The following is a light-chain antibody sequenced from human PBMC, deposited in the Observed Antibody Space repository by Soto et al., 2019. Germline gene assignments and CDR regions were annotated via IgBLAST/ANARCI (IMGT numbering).Light chain of an antibody. V-gene: IGKV3-20*01. CDR3: QQYGSSPS. CDR1: QAVSSSY. CDR2: GAS. J-gene: IGKJ4*01. Sequence: DSVLTQSPGTLSLSPGERATLSCRASQAVSSSYISWYQQKPGQAPRLLIYGASTRATGIPDTFSGSGSGTDFNLTISRLEAEDFAMYYCQQYGSSPSFGGGTKVEIK.